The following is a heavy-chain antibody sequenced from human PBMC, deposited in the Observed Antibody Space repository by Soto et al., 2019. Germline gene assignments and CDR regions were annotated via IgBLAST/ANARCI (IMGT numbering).Heavy chain of an antibody. Sequence: PGGSLRLSCAASGFTFDDYAMHWVRQAPGKGLEWVSGISWNSGSIGYADSVKGRFTISRDNAKNSLYLQMNSLRVEDTALYYCAKSITMIVVAISGFDYWGQGTLVTVSS. CDR1: GFTFDDYA. J-gene: IGHJ4*02. V-gene: IGHV3-9*01. CDR2: ISWNSGSI. D-gene: IGHD3-22*01. CDR3: AKSITMIVVAISGFDY.